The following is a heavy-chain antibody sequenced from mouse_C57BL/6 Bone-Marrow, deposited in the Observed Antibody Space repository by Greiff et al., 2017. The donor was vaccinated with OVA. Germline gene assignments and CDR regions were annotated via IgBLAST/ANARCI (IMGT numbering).Heavy chain of an antibody. V-gene: IGHV1-81*01. CDR1: GYTFTSYG. CDR2: IYPRSGNT. Sequence: QVQLKESGAELARPGASVKLSCKASGYTFTSYGISWVKQRTGQGLEWIGEIYPRSGNTYYNEKFKGKATLTADKSSSTAYMELRSLTSEDSAVYFCARGSYYYGISPAWFAYWGKGTLVTVSA. CDR3: ARGSYYYGISPAWFAY. D-gene: IGHD1-1*01. J-gene: IGHJ3*01.